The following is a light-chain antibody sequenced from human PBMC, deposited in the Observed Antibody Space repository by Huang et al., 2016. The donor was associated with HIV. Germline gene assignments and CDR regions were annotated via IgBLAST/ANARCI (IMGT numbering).Light chain of an antibody. J-gene: IGKJ1*01. Sequence: DIQMTQSPSSLSPSVGDRVTITCQASQDSNKFLNWYQQRPGKAPRLLIYDASKLETGVPSRFSGSGSGTDFTFTISSLQPEDVATYYCQQYDGLPPWTFGQGTKVEIK. CDR1: QDSNKF. V-gene: IGKV1-33*01. CDR2: DAS. CDR3: QQYDGLPPWT.